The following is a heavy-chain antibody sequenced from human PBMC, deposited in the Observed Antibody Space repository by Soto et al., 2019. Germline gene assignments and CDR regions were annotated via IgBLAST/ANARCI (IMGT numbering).Heavy chain of an antibody. J-gene: IGHJ4*02. Sequence: GESLKISCKGSGYSFTSHWIGWVRQMPGKGLEWMGIIYPGDSDTRYSPSFQGQVTISADKSISTAYLLWSSLRASDTAIYYCARLEYGDRSYLDFWGQGALVTVSS. CDR3: ARLEYGDRSYLDF. D-gene: IGHD4-17*01. CDR2: IYPGDSDT. CDR1: GYSFTSHW. V-gene: IGHV5-51*01.